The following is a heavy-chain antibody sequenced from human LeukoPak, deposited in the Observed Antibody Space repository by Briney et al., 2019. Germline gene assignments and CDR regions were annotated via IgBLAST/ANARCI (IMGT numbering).Heavy chain of an antibody. CDR1: RFTFSNYA. CDR3: AKDDYYGSGSYNWFDP. Sequence: GGSLRLSCAASRFTFSNYAMSWVRQAPGKGLEWVSTISGSGGSTYYTDSVKGRFTISRDNSKNTLYLQMNSLRAEDTAVYYCAKDDYYGSGSYNWFDPWGQGTLVTVSS. J-gene: IGHJ5*02. V-gene: IGHV3-23*01. CDR2: ISGSGGST. D-gene: IGHD3-10*01.